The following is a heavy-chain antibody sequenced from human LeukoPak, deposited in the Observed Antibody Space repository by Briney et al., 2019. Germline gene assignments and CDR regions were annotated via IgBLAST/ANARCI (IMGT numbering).Heavy chain of an antibody. CDR2: INPNSGGT. CDR1: GYTFTGYY. J-gene: IGHJ3*02. Sequence: AASVKVSCKASGYTFTGYYMHWVRQAPGQGLEWKGWINPNSGGTNYAQKFQGRVTMTRDTSISTAYMELSRLRSDDTAVYYCARAPQRALGAFDIWGQGTMVTVSS. V-gene: IGHV1-2*02. CDR3: ARAPQRALGAFDI.